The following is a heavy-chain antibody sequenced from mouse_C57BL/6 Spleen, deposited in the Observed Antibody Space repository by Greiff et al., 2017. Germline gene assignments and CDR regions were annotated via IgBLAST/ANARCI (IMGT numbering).Heavy chain of an antibody. CDR2: IYPGDGDT. V-gene: IGHV1-80*01. D-gene: IGHD2-10*02. CDR3: ARGGSVWDYFDY. Sequence: QVQLQQSGAELVKPGASVKISCKASGYAFSSYWMNWVKQRPGKGLEWIGQIYPGDGDTNYNGKFKGKATLTADKSSSTAYMQLSSLTSEDSAVYFCARGGSVWDYFDYWGQGTTLTVSS. J-gene: IGHJ2*01. CDR1: GYAFSSYW.